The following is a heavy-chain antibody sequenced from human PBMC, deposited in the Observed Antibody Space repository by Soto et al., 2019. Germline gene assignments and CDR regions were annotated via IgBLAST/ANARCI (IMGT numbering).Heavy chain of an antibody. J-gene: IGHJ5*02. CDR1: GGTFSNYA. CDR2: IIPIFGTT. Sequence: QVHLVQSGAEVKKPGSSVNVSCKASGGTFSNYAITWVRQAPGQGLEWVGRIIPIFGTTNVAQKFQGRVTITAVESTTTAYMKLGGLRSDDTAAYYCAKDGGADGYFGNWLDPWVQGIRVNLSS. CDR3: AKDGGADGYFGNWLDP. D-gene: IGHD5-12*01. V-gene: IGHV1-69*15.